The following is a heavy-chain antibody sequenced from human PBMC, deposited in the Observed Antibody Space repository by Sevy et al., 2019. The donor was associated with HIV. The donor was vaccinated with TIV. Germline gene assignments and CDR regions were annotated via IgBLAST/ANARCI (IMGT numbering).Heavy chain of an antibody. CDR2: IRYDGSTK. V-gene: IGHV3-30*02. CDR3: AKGLGMVQGALLSDDV. Sequence: GGSLRLSCAASGFTFSRYGMHWVRQAPGKGLEWVAFIRYDGSTKYYAESVKGRFIISSDNSKDTLYLQMNSLRGDDTALDYCAKGLGMVQGALLSDDVWGQGTMVTVSS. CDR1: GFTFSRYG. D-gene: IGHD3-10*01. J-gene: IGHJ3*01.